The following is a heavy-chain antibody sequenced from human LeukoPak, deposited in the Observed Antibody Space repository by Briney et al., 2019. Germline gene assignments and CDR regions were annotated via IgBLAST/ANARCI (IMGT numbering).Heavy chain of an antibody. CDR2: IYYSGST. J-gene: IGHJ2*01. V-gene: IGHV4-31*03. D-gene: IGHD6-13*01. CDR3: ARGIAAAGRYWYFDL. Sequence: SQTLSLTCTVSGGSISSGGYYWSWIRQHPEKGLEWIGYIYYSGSTYYNPSLKSRVTISVDTSKNQFSLKLSSVTAADTAVYYCARGIAAAGRYWYFDLWGRGTLVTVSS. CDR1: GGSISSGGYY.